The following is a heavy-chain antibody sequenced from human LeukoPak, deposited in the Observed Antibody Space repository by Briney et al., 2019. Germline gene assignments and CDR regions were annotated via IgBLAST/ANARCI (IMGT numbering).Heavy chain of an antibody. D-gene: IGHD3-10*01. CDR2: IYHGGST. Sequence: SETLSLTCVVSGRSVSRGLYYWSWIRQAPGKGLEWIGYIYHGGSTYYNPSLQSRVTMSVDTSKNQFSLKLSSVTAADTAVYYCARFDYYGSGSSHWGQGTLVTVSS. CDR3: ARFDYYGSGSSH. J-gene: IGHJ4*02. V-gene: IGHV4-30-2*01. CDR1: GRSVSRGLYY.